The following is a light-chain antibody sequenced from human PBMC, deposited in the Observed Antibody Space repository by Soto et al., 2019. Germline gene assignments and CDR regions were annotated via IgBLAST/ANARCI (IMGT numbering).Light chain of an antibody. CDR1: QSVSSY. V-gene: IGKV3-11*01. J-gene: IGKJ2*01. CDR2: DAS. CDR3: QQSYSIPRT. Sequence: EIVLTQSPATLSLSPGERATLSCRASQSVSSYLAWYQQKPGQAPRLLIYDASNRATGIPARFSGSGSGTDFTLTISSLEPEDFAVYYCQQSYSIPRTFGQGTKLEIK.